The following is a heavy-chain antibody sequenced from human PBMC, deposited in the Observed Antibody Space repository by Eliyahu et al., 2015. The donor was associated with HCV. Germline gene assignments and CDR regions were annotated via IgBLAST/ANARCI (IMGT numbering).Heavy chain of an antibody. Sequence: EAQLLESGGGLVQPGGSLRLSCAASGFNFGNFAXNWVRQAPGKGLGWVSAINGDGDTTFYANSVKGRFTISRDNSKNTLYLEMNSLRAEDTAIYFCAKKMNGDFDFINMRNLFDSWGQGTLVTVSS. CDR3: AKKMNGDFDFINMRNLFDS. D-gene: IGHD3-10*01. J-gene: IGHJ4*02. V-gene: IGHV3-23*01. CDR2: INGDGDTT. CDR1: GFNFGNFA.